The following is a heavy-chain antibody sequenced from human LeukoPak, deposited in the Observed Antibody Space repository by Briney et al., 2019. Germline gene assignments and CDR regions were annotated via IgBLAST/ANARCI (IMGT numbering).Heavy chain of an antibody. CDR3: ASGIAVAGTDDY. J-gene: IGHJ4*02. CDR1: GFTFVRYA. Sequence: AGGSLRLSCAASGFTFVRYAMTWVRQAPGMGLEWVSGISSSGGVTYYADSVKGRFTISRDNAKNSLYLQMNSLRAEDTAVYYCASGIAVAGTDDYWGQGTLVTVSS. D-gene: IGHD6-19*01. V-gene: IGHV3-23*01. CDR2: ISSSGGVT.